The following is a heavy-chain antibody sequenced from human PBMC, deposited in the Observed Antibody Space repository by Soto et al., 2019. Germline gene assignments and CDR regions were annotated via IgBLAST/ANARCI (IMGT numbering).Heavy chain of an antibody. V-gene: IGHV3-74*01. CDR1: GFTFSTYW. D-gene: IGHD2-15*01. J-gene: IGHJ3*02. Sequence: GGSLRLSCVASGFTFSTYWMHWVRQAPGKGLVWVSRINSDGSSTSYADSVKGRFTISRDNAKNTLYLQMNSLRAEDTAMYYCARVRCSGGSCRDAYDRWGQGTMVTVSS. CDR3: ARVRCSGGSCRDAYDR. CDR2: INSDGSST.